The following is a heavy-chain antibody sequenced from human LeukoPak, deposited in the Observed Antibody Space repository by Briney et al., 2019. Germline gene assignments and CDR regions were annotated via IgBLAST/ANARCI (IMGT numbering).Heavy chain of an antibody. CDR1: GGTFSSYA. J-gene: IGHJ6*02. CDR3: ASPDHGDYAPHPYYYYGMDV. V-gene: IGHV1-69*13. D-gene: IGHD4-17*01. Sequence: GASVKVSCKASGGTFSSYAISWVRQAPGQGLEWMGGIIPIFGTANYAQKFQGRVTITADESTSTAYMELSSLRSEDTAVYYCASPDHGDYAPHPYYYYGMDVWGQGTTVTVSS. CDR2: IIPIFGTA.